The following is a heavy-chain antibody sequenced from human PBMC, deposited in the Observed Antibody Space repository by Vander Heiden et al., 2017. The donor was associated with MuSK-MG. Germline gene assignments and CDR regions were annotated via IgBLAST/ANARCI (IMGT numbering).Heavy chain of an antibody. Sequence: QLQLQESGPGLVKPSETLSLTCTVSGGSISSSSYYWGWIRQPPGKGLEWIGSIYYSGSTYYNPSLKSRVTISVDTSKNQFSLKLSSVTAADTAVYYCARHRAARQHYYYYYYMDVWGKGTTVTVSS. J-gene: IGHJ6*03. CDR2: IYYSGST. CDR3: ARHRAARQHYYYYYYMDV. D-gene: IGHD6-6*01. CDR1: GGSISSSSYY. V-gene: IGHV4-39*01.